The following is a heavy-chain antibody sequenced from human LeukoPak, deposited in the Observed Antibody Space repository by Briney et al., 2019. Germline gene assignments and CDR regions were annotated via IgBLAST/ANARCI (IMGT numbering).Heavy chain of an antibody. CDR3: ARSPYILTGENFDY. CDR2: INSNSGGT. CDR1: GYTFTGYY. Sequence: ASMKVSCKASGYTFTGYYMHWVRQAPGQGLEWMGWINSNSGGTNYAQKFQGRVTMTRDTSISTAYMELSRLRSDDTAVYYCARSPYILTGENFDYWGQGTLVTVSS. J-gene: IGHJ4*02. V-gene: IGHV1-2*02. D-gene: IGHD3-9*01.